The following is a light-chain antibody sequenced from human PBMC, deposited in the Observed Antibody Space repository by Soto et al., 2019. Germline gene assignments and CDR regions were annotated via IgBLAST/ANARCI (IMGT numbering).Light chain of an antibody. Sequence: SALTQPASVSGSLGQSITISCTGTSSDVGTYNYVSWYQHHPGKAPRLMIYEVTNRPSGVSNRFSGSKSGNTASLTISGLQAEDEADYYCSSYSTSSILYVFGTGTKLTVL. V-gene: IGLV2-14*01. CDR3: SSYSTSSILYV. J-gene: IGLJ1*01. CDR1: SSDVGTYNY. CDR2: EVT.